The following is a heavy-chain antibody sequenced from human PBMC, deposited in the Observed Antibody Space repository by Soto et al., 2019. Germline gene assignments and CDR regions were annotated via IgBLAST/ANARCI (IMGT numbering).Heavy chain of an antibody. CDR1: GFTFSSYG. CDR2: ISYDGSNK. V-gene: IGHV3-30*18. Sequence: GGSLRLSCAASGFTFSSYGMHWVRQAPGKGLEWVAVISYDGSNKYYADSVKGRFTISRDNSKNTLYLQMNSLRAEDTAVYYCAKDLVGAISVPFAFDIWGQGTMVTVSS. J-gene: IGHJ3*02. D-gene: IGHD1-26*01. CDR3: AKDLVGAISVPFAFDI.